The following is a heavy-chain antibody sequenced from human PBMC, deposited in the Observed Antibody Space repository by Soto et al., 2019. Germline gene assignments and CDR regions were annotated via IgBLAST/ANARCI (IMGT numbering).Heavy chain of an antibody. CDR3: ARVYSSSSGRRTYNWFDP. J-gene: IGHJ5*02. Sequence: QVQLVQSGAEVKKPGASVKVSCKASGYTFTSYAMHWVRQAPGQRLEWMGWINAGNGNTKYSQKFQGRVTITRDTSASTAYMELSSLRSEDTAVYYCARVYSSSSGRRTYNWFDPWGQGTLVTVSS. CDR2: INAGNGNT. V-gene: IGHV1-3*01. D-gene: IGHD6-6*01. CDR1: GYTFTSYA.